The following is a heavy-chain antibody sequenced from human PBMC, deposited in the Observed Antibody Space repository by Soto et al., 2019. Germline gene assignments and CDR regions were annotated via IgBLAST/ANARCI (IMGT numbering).Heavy chain of an antibody. Sequence: ASVKVSCKASGYTFTGYAMHWVRQAPGQRLEWMGWINAGNGNTKYSQKFQGRVTITRDTSASTAYMELSSLRSEDTAVYDGARAVAVAADFDDWGQGTLVTVSS. V-gene: IGHV1-3*01. D-gene: IGHD6-19*01. CDR2: INAGNGNT. CDR1: GYTFTGYA. CDR3: ARAVAVAADFDD. J-gene: IGHJ4*02.